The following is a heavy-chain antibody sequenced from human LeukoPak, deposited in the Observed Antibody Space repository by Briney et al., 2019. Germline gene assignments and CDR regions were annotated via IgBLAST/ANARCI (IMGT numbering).Heavy chain of an antibody. J-gene: IGHJ6*02. CDR1: GGSISSYY. CDR3: ARSGYSSSWYPYGMDV. V-gene: IGHV4-59*01. Sequence: PSETLSLTCTVSGGSISSYYWSWIRQPPGKGLEWIGYIYYSGSTNYNPSLKSRVTISVDTSKTQFSLKLSSVTAADTAVYYCARSGYSSSWYPYGMDVWGQGTTVTVSS. CDR2: IYYSGST. D-gene: IGHD6-13*01.